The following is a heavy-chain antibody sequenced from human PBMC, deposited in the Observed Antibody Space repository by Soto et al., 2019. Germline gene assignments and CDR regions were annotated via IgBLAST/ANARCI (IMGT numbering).Heavy chain of an antibody. V-gene: IGHV4-4*07. CDR3: ARDNNDFWSLYPLAFDY. Sequence: ETLSLTCSVSGGSLSKYYWSWIRQPSGKGLEWIGRISTSGHVVSKVSLRSRLTMSVDMSNNHFSLKLTSVTAADTAVYYCARDNNDFWSLYPLAFDYWGQGALVTVSS. CDR1: GGSLSKYY. J-gene: IGHJ4*02. D-gene: IGHD3-3*01. CDR2: ISTSGHV.